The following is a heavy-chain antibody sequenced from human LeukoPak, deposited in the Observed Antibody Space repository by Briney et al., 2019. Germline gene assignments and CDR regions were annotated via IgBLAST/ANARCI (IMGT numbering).Heavy chain of an antibody. CDR3: AREDGDYYYYGMDV. Sequence: GASVKVSCKASGYTFTSYGISWVRQAPGQGLEWMGWISAYNGNTNYAQKLQGRVTMTTDTSTSTAYMELRSLRSEDTAVYYCAREDGDYYYYGMDVWGQGTTVTVSS. D-gene: IGHD4-17*01. V-gene: IGHV1-18*01. CDR2: ISAYNGNT. CDR1: GYTFTSYG. J-gene: IGHJ6*02.